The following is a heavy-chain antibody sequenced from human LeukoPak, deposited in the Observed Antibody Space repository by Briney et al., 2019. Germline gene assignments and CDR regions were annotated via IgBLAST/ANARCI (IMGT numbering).Heavy chain of an antibody. D-gene: IGHD3-22*01. CDR1: GYTFTSYY. V-gene: IGHV1-46*01. Sequence: ASVKVSCKASGYTFTSYYMHWVRQAPGQGLEWMGIINPSGGSTSYAQKFQGRVTMTRDMSTSTVYMELSSLRSEDTAVYYCARDFVHYYDSSGFKDHGAFDIWGQGTMVTVSS. CDR2: INPSGGST. J-gene: IGHJ3*02. CDR3: ARDFVHYYDSSGFKDHGAFDI.